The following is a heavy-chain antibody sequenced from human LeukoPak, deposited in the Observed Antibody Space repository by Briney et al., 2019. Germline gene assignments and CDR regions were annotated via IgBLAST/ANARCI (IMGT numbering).Heavy chain of an antibody. V-gene: IGHV4-31*03. CDR2: IYYSGST. D-gene: IGHD3-3*01. CDR3: ARRVAVRFLEQDYYYMDV. Sequence: PSETLSLTCTVSGVSISSGGYYWSWIRQHPGKGLEWIGYIYYSGSTYYNPSLKSRVTISVGTSKNQFSLKLSSVTAAHTAVYYSARRVAVRFLEQDYYYMDVWGKGTTVTVSS. CDR1: GVSISSGGYY. J-gene: IGHJ6*03.